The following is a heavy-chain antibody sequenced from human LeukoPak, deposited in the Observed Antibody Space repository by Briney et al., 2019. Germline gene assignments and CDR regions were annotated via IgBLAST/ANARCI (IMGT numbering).Heavy chain of an antibody. V-gene: IGHV3-30*02. CDR2: IRYDGSNK. D-gene: IGHD4-23*01. CDR1: GFTVSTNY. CDR3: AKEPYGGSPLNDAFDI. J-gene: IGHJ3*02. Sequence: PGGSLRLSCAASGFTVSTNYMSWVRQAPGKGLEWVAFIRYDGSNKYYADSVKGRFTISRDNSKNTLYLQMNSLRAEDTAVYYCAKEPYGGSPLNDAFDIWGQGTMVTVSS.